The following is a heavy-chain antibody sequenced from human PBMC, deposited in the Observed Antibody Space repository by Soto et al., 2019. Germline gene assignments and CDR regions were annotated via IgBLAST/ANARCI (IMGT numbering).Heavy chain of an antibody. D-gene: IGHD2-15*01. CDR2: INHSGST. CDR1: GGSFSGYY. Sequence: QVQLQQWGAGLLKPSGTLSLTCAVYGGSFSGYYWSWIRQPPGKGLEWIGEINHSGSTNYNPSLKSRVTISVDTSKNQFSLKLSSVTAADTAVYYCARGFRGCSGGSCYRGYDYWGQGTLVTVSS. J-gene: IGHJ4*02. CDR3: ARGFRGCSGGSCYRGYDY. V-gene: IGHV4-34*01.